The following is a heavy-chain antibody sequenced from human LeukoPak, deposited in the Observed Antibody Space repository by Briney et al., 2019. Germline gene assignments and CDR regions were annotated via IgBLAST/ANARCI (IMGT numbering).Heavy chain of an antibody. CDR2: INPNSGGT. V-gene: IGHV1-2*02. J-gene: IGHJ3*02. CDR1: GYTFTGYY. Sequence: GASVKVSCKASGYTFTGYYMHWVRQAPGQGLEWMGWINPNSGGTNYAQKFQGRVTMTRDTSISTAYMELSRLRSDDTAVYYCATAQLLAPRDAFDIWGQGTTVTVSS. CDR3: ATAQLLAPRDAFDI. D-gene: IGHD1-26*01.